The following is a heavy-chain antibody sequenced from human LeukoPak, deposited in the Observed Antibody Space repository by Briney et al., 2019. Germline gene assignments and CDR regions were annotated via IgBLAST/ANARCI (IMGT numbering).Heavy chain of an antibody. J-gene: IGHJ4*02. D-gene: IGHD2-2*01. CDR1: GGTFISYA. V-gene: IGHV1-69*13. CDR3: AREGYCSSTSCPAPDY. CDR2: IIPIFGTA. Sequence: SVKVSCKASGGTFISYAISWVRQAPGQGLEWMGGIIPIFGTANYAQKFQGRVTITADESTSTAYMELISLRSEDTAVYYCAREGYCSSTSCPAPDYWGQGTLVTVSS.